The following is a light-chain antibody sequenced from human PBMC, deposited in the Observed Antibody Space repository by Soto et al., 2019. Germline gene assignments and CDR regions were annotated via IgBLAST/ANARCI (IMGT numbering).Light chain of an antibody. CDR2: GAS. J-gene: IGKJ4*01. CDR1: QSARSN. V-gene: IGKV3-15*01. CDR3: QQYNDWPLT. Sequence: EIVMTQSPVTLSVSPGERATFSCRASQSARSNLAWYQQKPGQAPRLLIYGASTRATGIPARFSGSGSGTEFTLTISSLQSEDFAVYYCQQYNDWPLTFGGGTKVEIK.